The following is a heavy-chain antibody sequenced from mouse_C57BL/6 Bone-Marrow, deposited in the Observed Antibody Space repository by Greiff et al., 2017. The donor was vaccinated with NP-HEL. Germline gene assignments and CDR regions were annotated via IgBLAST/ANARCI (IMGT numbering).Heavy chain of an antibody. Sequence: EVKLVESGGGLVQSGRSLRLSCATSGFTFSDFYMEWVRQAPGKGLEWIAASRNKANDYTTEYSASVTGRFIVSRDTSQSLLYLHMNALRAEDTAIYYCARDAPYGNFDYWGQGTTLTVSS. CDR3: ARDAPYGNFDY. V-gene: IGHV7-1*01. D-gene: IGHD2-1*01. CDR2: SRNKANDYTT. J-gene: IGHJ2*01. CDR1: GFTFSDFY.